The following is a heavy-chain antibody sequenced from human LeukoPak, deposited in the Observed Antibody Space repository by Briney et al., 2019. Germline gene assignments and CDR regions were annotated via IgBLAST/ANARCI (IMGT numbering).Heavy chain of an antibody. J-gene: IGHJ4*02. CDR3: ASWYYDSSGYSSHIPFFDY. Sequence: SETLSLTCTVSGGSISSYYWSWIRQPPGKGLEWIGYIYYSGSTNYNPSLKSRVTISVDTSKNQFSLKLSSVTAADTAVYYCASWYYDSSGYSSHIPFFDYWGQGTLVTVSS. V-gene: IGHV4-59*12. D-gene: IGHD3-22*01. CDR2: IYYSGST. CDR1: GGSISSYY.